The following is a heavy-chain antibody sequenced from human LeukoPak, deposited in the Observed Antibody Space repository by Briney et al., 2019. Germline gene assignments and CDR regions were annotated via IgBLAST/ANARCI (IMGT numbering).Heavy chain of an antibody. CDR1: GGSMTSYY. D-gene: IGHD3-22*01. J-gene: IGHJ5*02. CDR2: IYYTGST. V-gene: IGHV4-59*08. CDR3: ASSYFYDGNRYFDH. Sequence: SETLSLTCSVSGGSMTSYYWNWIRQSPGKGLEWIGYIYYTGSTNSNPSLKSRLTISLDTSKKQFSLKLSSVTAADTAIYYCASSYFYDGNRYFDHWGQGALVTVSS.